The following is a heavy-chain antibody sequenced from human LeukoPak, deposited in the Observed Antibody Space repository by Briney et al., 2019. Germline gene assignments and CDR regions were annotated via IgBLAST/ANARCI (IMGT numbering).Heavy chain of an antibody. Sequence: GGYLRLSCAASGFTFSNYGMHWVRQAPGKGLEWVAIIWFDGSDNYYADSVKGRFTMSRDNSKNTLYLQMNSLRAEDTAVYYCARVGGYCSTTTCHPIDYWGQGTLVTVSS. CDR3: ARVGGYCSTTTCHPIDY. J-gene: IGHJ4*02. V-gene: IGHV3-33*01. CDR2: IWFDGSDN. D-gene: IGHD2-2*01. CDR1: GFTFSNYG.